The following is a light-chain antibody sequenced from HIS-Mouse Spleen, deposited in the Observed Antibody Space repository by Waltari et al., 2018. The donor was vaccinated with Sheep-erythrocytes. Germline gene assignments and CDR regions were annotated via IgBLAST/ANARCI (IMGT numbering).Light chain of an antibody. CDR2: EDS. Sequence: SFEPTQPPPVSGSPGQTARIPRSGAALPKKYAYWYQQKSGQAPVLVIYEDSKRPSGIPERFSGSSSGTMATLTISGAQVEDEADYYCYSTDSSGNHSNWVFGGGTKLTVL. CDR3: YSTDSSGNHSNWV. V-gene: IGLV3-10*01. J-gene: IGLJ3*02. CDR1: ALPKKY.